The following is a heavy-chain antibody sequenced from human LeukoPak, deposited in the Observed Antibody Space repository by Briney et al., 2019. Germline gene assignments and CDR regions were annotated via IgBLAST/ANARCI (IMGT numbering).Heavy chain of an antibody. D-gene: IGHD2-15*01. CDR2: IYYSGST. CDR3: ARERCSGGSCRFDY. J-gene: IGHJ4*02. V-gene: IGHV4-31*03. CDR1: GGSISSGGYY. Sequence: PSETLSPTCTVSGGSISSGGYYWSWVRQHRGKGLEWIGYIYYSGSTYYNPSLKSRVTISVDTSKNQFSLKLSSVTAADTAVYYCARERCSGGSCRFDYWGQGTLVTVSS.